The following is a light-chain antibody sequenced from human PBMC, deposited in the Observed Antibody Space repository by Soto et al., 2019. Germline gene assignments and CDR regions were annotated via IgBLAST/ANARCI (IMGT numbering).Light chain of an antibody. V-gene: IGKV3-20*01. CDR3: QQYGSSPFT. Sequence: EIVLTQSPGTLSLSPGERATLSCRATQSVISRFLAWYQQKPGQAPRLLIYGASSRATGIPDRFSGSGSGTDFTLTISRLEPEDVAVFYCQQYGSSPFTFGQGTKLEIK. CDR1: QSVISRF. J-gene: IGKJ2*01. CDR2: GAS.